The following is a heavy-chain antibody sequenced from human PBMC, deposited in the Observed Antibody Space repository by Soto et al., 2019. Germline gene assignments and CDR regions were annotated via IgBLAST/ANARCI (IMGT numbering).Heavy chain of an antibody. J-gene: IGHJ5*02. CDR3: ARGWGRYCSGGSCYTVRLDP. CDR1: GGSINSDY. CDR2: IYYSGST. V-gene: IGHV4-59*12. D-gene: IGHD2-15*01. Sequence: PSETLSLTCTVSGGSINSDYWSWIRQHPGKGLEWIGYIYYSGSTYYNPSLKSRVTISVDTSKNQFSLKLSSVTAADTAVYYCARGWGRYCSGGSCYTVRLDPWGQGTLVTVSS.